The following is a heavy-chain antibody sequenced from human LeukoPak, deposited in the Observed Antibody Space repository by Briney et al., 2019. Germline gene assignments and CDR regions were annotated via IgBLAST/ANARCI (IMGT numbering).Heavy chain of an antibody. CDR2: IYYSGST. D-gene: IGHD3-9*01. J-gene: IGHJ4*02. V-gene: IGHV4-39*07. Sequence: SETLSLTCTVSGGSISSSSYYWGWIRQPPGKGLEWIGSIYYSGSTYYNPSLKSRVTISVDTSKNQFSLKLSSVTAADTAVYYCARDGIDYDILTGPFDYWGQGTLVTVSS. CDR3: ARDGIDYDILTGPFDY. CDR1: GGSISSSSYY.